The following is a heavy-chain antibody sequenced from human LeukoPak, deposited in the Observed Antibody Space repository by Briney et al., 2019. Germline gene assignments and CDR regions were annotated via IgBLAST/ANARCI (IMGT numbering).Heavy chain of an antibody. CDR1: GGSIGSSSYH. D-gene: IGHD7-27*01. Sequence: SETLSLTCTVSGGSIGSSSYHWGWIRLPPGKGLEWIGNLYYSGSTYYNPSLKSRVTISVDRSKNQFSLKLNSVTAADTAVYYCARGWGNWVDYWGQGTLVTVSA. V-gene: IGHV4-39*01. CDR3: ARGWGNWVDY. CDR2: LYYSGST. J-gene: IGHJ4*02.